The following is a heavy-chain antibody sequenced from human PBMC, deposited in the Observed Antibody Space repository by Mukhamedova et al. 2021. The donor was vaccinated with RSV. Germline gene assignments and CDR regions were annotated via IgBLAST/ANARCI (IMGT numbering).Heavy chain of an antibody. D-gene: IGHD3-22*01. CDR2: INYSGST. V-gene: IGHV4-39*01. J-gene: IGHJ5*02. CDR3: ASNYYDSSGYPGFDP. Sequence: GSINYSGSTYYNPSLKSRVTISVDTSKNQFSLKLSSVTAADTAVYYCASNYYDSSGYPGFDPWGQGTLVTVSS.